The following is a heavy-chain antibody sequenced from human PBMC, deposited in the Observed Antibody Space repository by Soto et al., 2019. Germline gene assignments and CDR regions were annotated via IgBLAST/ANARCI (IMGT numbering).Heavy chain of an antibody. CDR1: GFTFSSYA. D-gene: IGHD3-3*01. J-gene: IGHJ4*02. V-gene: IGHV3-23*01. Sequence: GWSLRLSFAASGFTFSSYAMSWVRQAPGKGLEWVSAISGSGGSTYYADSVKGRFTISRDNSKNTLYLQMNSLRAEDTAVYYCAKDKVGGLYYFDYWGQGTLVTVSS. CDR2: ISGSGGST. CDR3: AKDKVGGLYYFDY.